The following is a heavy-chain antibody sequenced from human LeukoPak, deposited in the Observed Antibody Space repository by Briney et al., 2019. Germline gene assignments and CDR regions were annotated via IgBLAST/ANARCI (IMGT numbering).Heavy chain of an antibody. V-gene: IGHV4-59*08. Sequence: SETLSLTCTVSGGSISSYYWSWIRQPPGKGLEWIGYIYYSGSTNCNPSLKSRVTISVDTSKNQFSLKLSSVTAADTAVYYCARVGGFGGAINFRGQGTLVTVSS. CDR1: GGSISSYY. CDR3: ARVGGFGGAINF. D-gene: IGHD3-16*01. J-gene: IGHJ4*02. CDR2: IYYSGST.